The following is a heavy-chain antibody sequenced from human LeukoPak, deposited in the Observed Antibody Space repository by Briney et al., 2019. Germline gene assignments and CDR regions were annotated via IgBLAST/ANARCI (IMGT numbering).Heavy chain of an antibody. Sequence: PGGSLRLSCAASGFTFSSYWMSWVRQAPGKGLEWVANIKQDGSEKYYVDFVKGRFTISRDNAKNSLYLQMNSLRAEDTAVYYCARDPTSFGPTVTTDYWGQGTLVTVSS. CDR3: ARDPTSFGPTVTTDY. V-gene: IGHV3-7*01. CDR2: IKQDGSEK. J-gene: IGHJ4*02. CDR1: GFTFSSYW. D-gene: IGHD4-17*01.